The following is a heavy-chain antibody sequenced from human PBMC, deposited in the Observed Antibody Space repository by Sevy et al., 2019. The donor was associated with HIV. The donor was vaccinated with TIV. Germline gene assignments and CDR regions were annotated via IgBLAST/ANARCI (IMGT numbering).Heavy chain of an antibody. CDR2: ISQSGGTT. V-gene: IGHV3-48*03. CDR3: ARDLPPSVTTVAHSDY. J-gene: IGHJ4*02. CDR1: GFIFSSYE. D-gene: IGHD4-17*01. Sequence: GESLKISCAASGFIFSSYEMSWVRQAPGKGLEWVSHISQSGGTTYYSDSVKGRFTISRDNAKNSLYLQMNSLRAEDTAIYYCARDLPPSVTTVAHSDYWGQGTLVTVSS.